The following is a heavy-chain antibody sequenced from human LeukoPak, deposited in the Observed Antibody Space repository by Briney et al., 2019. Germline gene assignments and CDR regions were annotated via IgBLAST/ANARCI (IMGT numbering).Heavy chain of an antibody. CDR2: MNPKSDNT. CDR1: GYTFTNFD. D-gene: IGHD4-11*01. V-gene: IGHV1-8*01. J-gene: IGHJ6*02. CDR3: ARFNAYRNFNYNALDV. Sequence: ASVKVSCKASGYTFTNFDIYWVRQAAGQGLQWLGWMNPKSDNTSSAQMFQGRVTLTTNTSISTAYMELTSLRSEDTAVYYCARFNAYRNFNYNALDVWGQGTTVTVTS.